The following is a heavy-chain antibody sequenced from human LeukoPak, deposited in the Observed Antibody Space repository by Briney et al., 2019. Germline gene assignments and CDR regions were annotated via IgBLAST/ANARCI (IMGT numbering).Heavy chain of an antibody. J-gene: IGHJ4*02. D-gene: IGHD3-3*01. CDR2: ISGSGGST. V-gene: IGHV3-23*01. Sequence: GGSLRLSCAASGFTFSSYAMSWVRQAPWKGLEWVSAISGSGGSTYYADSVKGRFTISRDNSKNTLYLQMNSLRAEDTAVYYCAKRGDYDFWSGYYGYFDYWGQGTLVTVSS. CDR1: GFTFSSYA. CDR3: AKRGDYDFWSGYYGYFDY.